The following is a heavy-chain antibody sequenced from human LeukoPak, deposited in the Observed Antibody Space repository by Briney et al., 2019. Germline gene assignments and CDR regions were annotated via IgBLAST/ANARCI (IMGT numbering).Heavy chain of an antibody. CDR1: GFTFSSYW. CDR3: ARGGDGYVGLKYFQH. J-gene: IGHJ1*01. CDR2: INSDGSST. Sequence: GRSLRLSCAASGFTFSSYWMHWVRQAPGKGLVWVSRINSDGSSTSYADSVKGRFTISRDNAKNTLYLQMNSLRAEDTAVYYCARGGDGYVGLKYFQHWGRGTLATVSS. V-gene: IGHV3-74*01. D-gene: IGHD5-24*01.